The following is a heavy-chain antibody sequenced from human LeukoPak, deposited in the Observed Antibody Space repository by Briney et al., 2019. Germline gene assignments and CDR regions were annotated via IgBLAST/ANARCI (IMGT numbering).Heavy chain of an antibody. Sequence: GSLRLSCAASGFTFSSYAMSWVRQPPGKGLEWIGSIYYSGSTYYNPSLKSRVTISVDTSKNQFSLKLSSVTAADTAVYYCARRTSGLSGLWYFDLWGRGTLVTVSS. J-gene: IGHJ2*01. CDR1: GFTFSSYA. D-gene: IGHD6-19*01. CDR3: ARRTSGLSGLWYFDL. CDR2: IYYSGST. V-gene: IGHV4-39*01.